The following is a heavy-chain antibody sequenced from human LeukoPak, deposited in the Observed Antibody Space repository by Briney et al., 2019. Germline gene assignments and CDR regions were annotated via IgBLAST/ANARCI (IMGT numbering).Heavy chain of an antibody. CDR1: GGTFSSYA. D-gene: IGHD2-2*01. Sequence: SVKVSCKASGGTFSSYAISWVRQAPGQGLEWMGGIIPIFGTANYAQKFQGRVTITADESTSTAYMELSRLRYEDTAVYYCARDWGDIVVVPAATTRYNWFDPWGQGTLVTVSS. CDR3: ARDWGDIVVVPAATTRYNWFDP. V-gene: IGHV1-69*13. J-gene: IGHJ5*02. CDR2: IIPIFGTA.